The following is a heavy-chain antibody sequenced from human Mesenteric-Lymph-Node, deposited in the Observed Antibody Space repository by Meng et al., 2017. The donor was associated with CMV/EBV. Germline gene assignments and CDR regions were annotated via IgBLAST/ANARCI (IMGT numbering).Heavy chain of an antibody. V-gene: IGHV3-49*04. J-gene: IGHJ6*02. D-gene: IGHD2-2*01. Sequence: GESLKISCTASGFTFGDYDMSWVRQAPGKGLEWVGFIRSKAYGGTTEYAAYVKGRFTISSDDSKSIAYLQMNSLKTEDTAVYYCTRTLVEPAEGYGMDVWGQGTTVTVAS. CDR3: TRTLVEPAEGYGMDV. CDR2: IRSKAYGGTT. CDR1: GFTFGDYD.